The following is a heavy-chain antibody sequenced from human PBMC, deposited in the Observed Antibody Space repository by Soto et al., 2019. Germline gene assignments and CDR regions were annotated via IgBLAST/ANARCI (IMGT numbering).Heavy chain of an antibody. CDR3: VEGWNDF. D-gene: IGHD1-1*01. V-gene: IGHV3-15*01. Sequence: EVQVVESGGDLVKPRGSLRLSCVTSGFMFSSAWMNWVRQAPGKGLEWVGRIKSKRDGGARDYAGPVKGRFSISRDDSKNTVFLQMNSLRAEDTAVYYCVEGWNDFWGQGTLVTVSS. CDR2: IKSKRDGGAR. CDR1: GFMFSSAW. J-gene: IGHJ4*02.